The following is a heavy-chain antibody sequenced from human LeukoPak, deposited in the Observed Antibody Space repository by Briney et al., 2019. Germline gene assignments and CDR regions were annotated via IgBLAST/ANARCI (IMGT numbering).Heavy chain of an antibody. D-gene: IGHD3-10*01. J-gene: IGHJ3*02. Sequence: ASVKVSCKASGYTFTGYYMHWVRQAPGQGLEWMGWINPNSGGTNYAQKFQGRVTMTRDTSISTAYMELSRLRSDDTAVYYCAKTRLVFGSGDAFDIWGQGTMVTASS. CDR1: GYTFTGYY. V-gene: IGHV1-2*02. CDR3: AKTRLVFGSGDAFDI. CDR2: INPNSGGT.